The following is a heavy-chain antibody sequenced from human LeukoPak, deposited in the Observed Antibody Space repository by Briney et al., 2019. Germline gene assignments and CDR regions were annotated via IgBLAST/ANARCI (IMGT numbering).Heavy chain of an antibody. Sequence: GGSLRLSCAASGFTFDDYGMSWVRQAPGKGLEWVSGINWNGGSTGYADSVKGRLSISRDNVKNSLYLQMNSLRAEDTALYYCARGSLGELSFRTLFDYWGQGTLVTVSS. V-gene: IGHV3-20*04. CDR2: INWNGGST. J-gene: IGHJ4*02. CDR3: ARGSLGELSFRTLFDY. D-gene: IGHD3-16*02. CDR1: GFTFDDYG.